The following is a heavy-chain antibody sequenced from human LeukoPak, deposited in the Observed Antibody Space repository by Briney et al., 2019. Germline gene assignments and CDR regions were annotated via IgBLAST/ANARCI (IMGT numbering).Heavy chain of an antibody. Sequence: PGGSLRLSCAASGFTFSSSAMHWVRQAPDKGLEWEAVISYDGSNKYYADPVKGRFTISRDNSKNTLYLQMNSLRADGTAVYYCARDRDSSGWYEGFDYWGQGTLVTVSS. CDR1: GFTFSSSA. D-gene: IGHD6-19*01. J-gene: IGHJ4*02. CDR3: ARDRDSSGWYEGFDY. CDR2: ISYDGSNK. V-gene: IGHV3-30-3*01.